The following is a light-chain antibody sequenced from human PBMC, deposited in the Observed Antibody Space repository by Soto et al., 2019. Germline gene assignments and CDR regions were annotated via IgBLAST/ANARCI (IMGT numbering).Light chain of an antibody. CDR1: QSVINNY. V-gene: IGKV3-20*01. Sequence: VLTQSPGTLSLSPGDSATLSCTTSQSVINNYVAWYQQKPGQAPRLIIYGTSGRATGIPDRFTAGGSGTDFTLTISRLEPDDFAVYYCQQYHSTFRAFGQGTK. CDR3: QQYHSTFRA. J-gene: IGKJ1*01. CDR2: GTS.